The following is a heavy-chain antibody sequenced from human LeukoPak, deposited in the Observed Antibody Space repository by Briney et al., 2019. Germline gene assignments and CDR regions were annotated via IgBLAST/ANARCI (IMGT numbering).Heavy chain of an antibody. CDR3: ARYSGQLASFDY. Sequence: GGSLRLSCAASGFTFSSYSMNWVRQAPGKGLEWVSSISSSSSYIYYADSVKGRFTISRDNAKNSLYLQMNSLRAEDTAVYYCARYSGQLASFDYWGQGTLVTVSS. V-gene: IGHV3-21*01. CDR1: GFTFSSYS. D-gene: IGHD5-12*01. J-gene: IGHJ4*02. CDR2: ISSSSSYI.